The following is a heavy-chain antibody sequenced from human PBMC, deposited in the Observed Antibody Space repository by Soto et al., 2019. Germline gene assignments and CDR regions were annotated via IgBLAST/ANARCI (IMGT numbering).Heavy chain of an antibody. D-gene: IGHD2-2*01. CDR1: GFSLSTSGVG. J-gene: IGHJ1*01. CDR3: AHCGDIVVVPAAPDAEYFLH. V-gene: IGHV2-5*02. Sequence: SGPTLVNPTQTLTLTCTFSGFSLSTSGVGVGWIRQPPGKALEWLALIYWDDDKRYSPSLKSRLTITKDNSKNQVVLTMTNMDPVDTATYYFAHCGDIVVVPAAPDAEYFLHWGQGTLVTVSS. CDR2: IYWDDDK.